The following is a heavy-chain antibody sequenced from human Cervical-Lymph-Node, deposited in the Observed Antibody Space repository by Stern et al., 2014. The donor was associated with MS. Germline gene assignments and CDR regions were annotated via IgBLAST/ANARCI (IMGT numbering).Heavy chain of an antibody. D-gene: IGHD3-10*01. V-gene: IGHV1-69*06. J-gene: IGHJ5*02. CDR1: RDTFSHYA. CDR3: ARDQGDYGSGSDYSWFDP. Sequence: QVQLMQSGDEVKKPGSSVKVSCKASRDTFSHYALSWVRQAPEQGLEWMGGIIPGLGSTSYAQKFQGRITISADTSTNTVYMELSSLRSEDTAVYFCARDQGDYGSGSDYSWFDPWGQGTLVTVSS. CDR2: IIPGLGST.